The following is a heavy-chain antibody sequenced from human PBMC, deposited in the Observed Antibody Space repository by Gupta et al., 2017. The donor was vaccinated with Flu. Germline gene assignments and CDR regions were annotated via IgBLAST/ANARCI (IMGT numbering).Heavy chain of an antibody. V-gene: IGHV4-39*01. CDR3: ATLAGTRLFDY. J-gene: IGHJ4*02. D-gene: IGHD6-19*01. Sequence: QLQLQESGPGLVKPSETLSLTCTVSGGSISSSSYYWGWIRQPPGKGLEWIGSIYYSGSTYYNPSLKSRVTISVDTSKNQFSLKLSSVTAADTAVYYCATLAGTRLFDYWGQGTLVTVSS. CDR2: IYYSGST. CDR1: GGSISSSSYY.